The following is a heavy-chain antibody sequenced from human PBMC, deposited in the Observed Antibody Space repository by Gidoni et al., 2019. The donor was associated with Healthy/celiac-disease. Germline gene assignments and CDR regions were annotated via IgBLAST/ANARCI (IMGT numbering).Heavy chain of an antibody. V-gene: IGHV4-59*01. J-gene: IGHJ6*02. CDR3: ARAPLRLGAVDYYYYGMDV. Sequence: QVQLQESGPGLVKPSETLSLTCTVSGGSISSYSWSWIRQPPGKGLEWIGYIYYSGSTNYNPSLKSRVTISVDTSKNQFSLKLSSVTAADTAVYYCARAPLRLGAVDYYYYGMDVWGQGTTVTVSS. CDR2: IYYSGST. D-gene: IGHD7-27*01. CDR1: GGSISSYS.